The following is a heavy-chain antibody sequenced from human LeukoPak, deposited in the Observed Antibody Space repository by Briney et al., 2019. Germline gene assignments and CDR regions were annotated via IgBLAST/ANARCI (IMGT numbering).Heavy chain of an antibody. Sequence: SETLSLTCTVSGGSIGTYYWSWIRQPPGKGLEWIGYVCYNGNTNYNPSLKSRVTISVDTSKNQFSLKLNSVTAADTAVYFCARRVAVTARYYFDFWGQGTLVTVSS. D-gene: IGHD6-19*01. J-gene: IGHJ4*02. CDR2: VCYNGNT. CDR3: ARRVAVTARYYFDF. V-gene: IGHV4-59*08. CDR1: GGSIGTYY.